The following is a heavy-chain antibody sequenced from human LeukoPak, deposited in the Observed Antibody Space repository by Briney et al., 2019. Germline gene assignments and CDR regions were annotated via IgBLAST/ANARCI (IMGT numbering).Heavy chain of an antibody. Sequence: ASVKVSCKASGHTFTSYGISWVRQAPGQGLEWMGWISAYNGNTNYAQKLQGRVTMTTDTSTSTAYMELRSLRSDDTAVYYCARDDPDSSGWYEVDYWGQGTLVTVSS. D-gene: IGHD6-19*01. CDR1: GHTFTSYG. CDR2: ISAYNGNT. J-gene: IGHJ4*02. V-gene: IGHV1-18*04. CDR3: ARDDPDSSGWYEVDY.